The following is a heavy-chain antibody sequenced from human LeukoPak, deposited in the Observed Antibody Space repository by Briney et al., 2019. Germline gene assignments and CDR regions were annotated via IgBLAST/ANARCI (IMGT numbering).Heavy chain of an antibody. Sequence: GVSLRLSCAASGFTFSSYAMHWVRQAPGKGLEWVAVISYDGSNKYYADSVKGRFTISRDNSKNTLYLQMNSLRAEDTAVYYCARDPGYYDSRLPFFDYWGQGTLVIVSS. D-gene: IGHD3-22*01. J-gene: IGHJ4*02. CDR2: ISYDGSNK. V-gene: IGHV3-30-3*01. CDR1: GFTFSSYA. CDR3: ARDPGYYDSRLPFFDY.